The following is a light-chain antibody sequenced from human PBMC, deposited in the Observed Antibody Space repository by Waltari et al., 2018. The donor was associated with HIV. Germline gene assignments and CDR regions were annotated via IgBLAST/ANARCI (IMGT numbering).Light chain of an antibody. CDR2: KDS. CDR1: ALSTQY. J-gene: IGLJ2*01. V-gene: IGLV3-25*03. CDR3: QSTDRSGSYII. Sequence: SYELTQPPSLSVSPGQTARTTCSGDALSTQYGYWYQQKPGPAPVLVIYKDSERSSGIPERFSGSSSGTTVTLTISGAQAEDEAAYFCQSTDRSGSYIIFGGGTKLTVL.